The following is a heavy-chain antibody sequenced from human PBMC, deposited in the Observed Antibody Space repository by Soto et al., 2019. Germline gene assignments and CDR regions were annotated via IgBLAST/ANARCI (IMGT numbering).Heavy chain of an antibody. CDR2: IGRRSDI. CDR3: AREETAWPLAYGLDV. V-gene: IGHV3-21*01. CDR1: GFSFSTYS. D-gene: IGHD2-21*02. Sequence: GGSLRLSCEASGFSFSTYSMHWVRQAPGKGLEWVSSIGRRSDIYYADSVKGRFTISRDNAKNSVSLQMNSLRAEDTAVYYCAREETAWPLAYGLDVWGQGTTVTVSS. J-gene: IGHJ6*02.